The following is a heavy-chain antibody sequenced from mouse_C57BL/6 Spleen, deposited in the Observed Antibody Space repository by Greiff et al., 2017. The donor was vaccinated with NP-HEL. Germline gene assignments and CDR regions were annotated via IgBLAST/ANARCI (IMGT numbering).Heavy chain of an antibody. J-gene: IGHJ2*01. CDR3: ARSVLRGLDY. CDR1: GFTFTDYY. Sequence: EVHLVESGGGLVQPGGSLSLSCAASGFTFTDYYMSWVRQPPGKALEWLGFIRNKANGYTSEYRASVKGRFTISRATYQSVLYLQMNALRAVDSGTCYCARSVLRGLDYWGQGTTLTVSS. CDR2: IRNKANGYTS. V-gene: IGHV7-3*01. D-gene: IGHD1-1*01.